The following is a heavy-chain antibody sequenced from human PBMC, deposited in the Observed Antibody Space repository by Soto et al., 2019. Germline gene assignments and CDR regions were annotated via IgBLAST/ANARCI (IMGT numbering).Heavy chain of an antibody. V-gene: IGHV3-33*01. D-gene: IGHD6-13*01. CDR3: ATAAAAGPFSIDY. Sequence: QVQLVESGGGVVQPGRSLRLSCAASGFTFSSYGMHWVRQAPGKGLEWVAGIWYDGSNKYYADSVKGRFTISRDNSKNTLYLQMNSLRAEDTAVYYCATAAAAGPFSIDYWGQGTLVTVSS. CDR2: IWYDGSNK. J-gene: IGHJ4*02. CDR1: GFTFSSYG.